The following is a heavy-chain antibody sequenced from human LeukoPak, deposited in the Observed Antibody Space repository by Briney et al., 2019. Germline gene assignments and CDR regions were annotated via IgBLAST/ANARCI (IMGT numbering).Heavy chain of an antibody. D-gene: IGHD4-17*01. CDR2: IYYSGST. Sequence: PSETLSLTCTVSGGSISSGDYYWSWIRQPPGKGLEWIGYIYYSGSTYYNPSLMSRVTISVDTSKNQFSLKLSSVTAADTAVYYCASSHDYGDYGGAFDIWGQGTMVTVSS. CDR3: ASSHDYGDYGGAFDI. J-gene: IGHJ3*02. CDR1: GGSISSGDYY. V-gene: IGHV4-30-4*01.